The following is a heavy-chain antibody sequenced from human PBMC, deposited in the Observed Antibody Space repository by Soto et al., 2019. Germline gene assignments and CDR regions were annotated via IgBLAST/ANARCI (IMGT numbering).Heavy chain of an antibody. CDR1: GGSISSYY. D-gene: IGHD3-9*01. J-gene: IGHJ4*02. CDR2: IYYSGST. V-gene: IGHV4-59*01. CDR3: ARANLDILTAILPLHVDY. Sequence: PSETLSLTCTVSGGSISSYYWSWIRQPPGKGMEWIGYIYYSGSTNYNPSLKSRVTISIDTSKNQFSLKLSSVTAADTAVYYCARANLDILTAILPLHVDYWGQGTLVTVSS.